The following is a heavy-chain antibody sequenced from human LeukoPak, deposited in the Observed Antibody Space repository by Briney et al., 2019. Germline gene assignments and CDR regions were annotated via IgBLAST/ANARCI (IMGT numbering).Heavy chain of an antibody. J-gene: IGHJ6*02. Sequence: ASVKVSCKASGYTFTSYYMHWVRQAPGQGLEWMGIINPSGGSTSYAQKFQGRVTMTRDTSTSTVYMELSSLRSEDTAVYYCARDWITMVREYSYYYYYGMDVWGQGTTVTVSS. V-gene: IGHV1-46*01. CDR3: ARDWITMVREYSYYYYYGMDV. CDR1: GYTFTSYY. D-gene: IGHD3-10*01. CDR2: INPSGGST.